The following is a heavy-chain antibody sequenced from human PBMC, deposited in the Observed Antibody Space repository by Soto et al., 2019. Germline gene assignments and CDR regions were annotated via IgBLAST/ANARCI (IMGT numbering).Heavy chain of an antibody. V-gene: IGHV4-4*02. CDR2: IYHSGST. CDR1: GGSISSSNW. D-gene: IGHD3-10*01. Sequence: SETLSLTCAVSGGSISSSNWWSWVRQPPGKGLEWIGEIYHSGSTNYNPSLKSRVTISVDKSKNQFSLKLSSVTAADTAVYYCARVYTGPTGRNYYYCMDVWGQGTTVTVSS. CDR3: ARVYTGPTGRNYYYCMDV. J-gene: IGHJ6*02.